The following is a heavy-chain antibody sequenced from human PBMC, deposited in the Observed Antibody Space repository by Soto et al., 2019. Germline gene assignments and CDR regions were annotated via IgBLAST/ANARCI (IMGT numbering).Heavy chain of an antibody. J-gene: IGHJ6*02. CDR1: GGTFSSYA. CDR3: ARDPPLPYSSSSGFHYYYYGMDV. D-gene: IGHD6-6*01. CDR2: IIPIFGTA. Sequence: ASVKVSCKASGGTFSSYAISWVRQALGQGLEWMGGIIPIFGTANYAQKFQGRVTITADESTSTAYMELSSLRSEDTAVYYCARDPPLPYSSSSGFHYYYYGMDVWGQGTTVTVPS. V-gene: IGHV1-69*13.